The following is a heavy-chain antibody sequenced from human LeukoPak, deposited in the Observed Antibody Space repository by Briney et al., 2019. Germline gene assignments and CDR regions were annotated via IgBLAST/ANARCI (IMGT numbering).Heavy chain of an antibody. J-gene: IGHJ5*02. Sequence: GGSLRLSCAASGFTFSSYGMRWVRQAPGKGLEWVAVIWYDGSNKYYADSVKGRFTISRDNSKNTLYLQMNSLRAEDTAVYYCARDPKLYSSSSFWFDPWGQGTLVTVSS. CDR2: IWYDGSNK. V-gene: IGHV3-33*01. CDR1: GFTFSSYG. D-gene: IGHD6-6*01. CDR3: ARDPKLYSSSSFWFDP.